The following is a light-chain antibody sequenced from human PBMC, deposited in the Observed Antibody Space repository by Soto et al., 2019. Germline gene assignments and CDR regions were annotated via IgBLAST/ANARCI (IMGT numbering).Light chain of an antibody. CDR1: QSVTSNY. CDR3: QQYDSSPIT. Sequence: EIVLTQSPGTLSLSPGERATLSCRASQSVTSNYLAWYQQKPGQAPRLLIHTASRRATGIPDRFGGSGSGTDFTLTISRLDPDDFEVYFCQQYDSSPITFGQGTRLEIK. CDR2: TAS. J-gene: IGKJ5*01. V-gene: IGKV3-20*01.